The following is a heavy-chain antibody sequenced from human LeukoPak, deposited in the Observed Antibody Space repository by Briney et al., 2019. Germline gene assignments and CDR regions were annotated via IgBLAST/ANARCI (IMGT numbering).Heavy chain of an antibody. CDR1: GGSFSGYY. Sequence: SETLSLTCAVYGGSFSGYYWSWIRQPPGKGLEWIGEINHSGSTNYNPSLKSRVTISVDTSKNQFSLKLSSVTAADTAVYYCARGPRYYDNSAGAFDIWGQGTMVTVSS. CDR3: ARGPRYYDNSAGAFDI. CDR2: INHSGST. D-gene: IGHD3-22*01. J-gene: IGHJ3*02. V-gene: IGHV4-34*01.